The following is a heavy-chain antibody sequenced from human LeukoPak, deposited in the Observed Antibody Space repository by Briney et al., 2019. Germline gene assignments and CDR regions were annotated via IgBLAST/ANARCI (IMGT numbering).Heavy chain of an antibody. D-gene: IGHD4-17*01. CDR3: ARSIPYGDYGNFDY. V-gene: IGHV4-39*07. J-gene: IGHJ4*02. CDR2: IYYSGST. CDR1: GGSISSSSYY. Sequence: SETLSLTCTVSGGSISSSSYYWGWIRQPPGKGLEWIGTIYYSGSTYYNPSLKSRVTISEDTSKNQFSLKPSSVTAADTAVYYCARSIPYGDYGNFDYWGQGTLVTVSS.